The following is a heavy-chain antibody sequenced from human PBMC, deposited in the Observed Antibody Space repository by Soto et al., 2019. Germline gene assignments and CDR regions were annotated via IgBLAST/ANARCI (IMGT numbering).Heavy chain of an antibody. J-gene: IGHJ6*03. CDR1: GFTVSSKY. D-gene: IGHD2-15*01. CDR2: IQSGGPT. Sequence: GGSLRLSCAASGFTVSSKYMSWVRQAPGKGLEWVSLIQSGGPTYYADSVKGRFTISRDTSENTVHLQMDSLRAEDTAVYYCAGDDVFCGGGGCWGVPLDVGGKGTRFTFS. CDR3: AGDDVFCGGGGCWGVPLDV. V-gene: IGHV3-66*01.